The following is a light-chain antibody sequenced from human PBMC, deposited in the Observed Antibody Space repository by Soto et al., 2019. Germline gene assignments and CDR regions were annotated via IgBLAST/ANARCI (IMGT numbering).Light chain of an antibody. CDR2: GTS. CDR3: LQDYIYPYT. CDR1: QDIRND. J-gene: IGKJ2*01. Sequence: AIQMTQSPSSXSVSVGDRVTITCRASQDIRNDLGWYQQKPGKAPKLLIYGTSNLQSGVPSRFSGSGSGTDFTLTISSLQPEDFAIYYCLQDYIYPYTFGQGTKADIK. V-gene: IGKV1-6*01.